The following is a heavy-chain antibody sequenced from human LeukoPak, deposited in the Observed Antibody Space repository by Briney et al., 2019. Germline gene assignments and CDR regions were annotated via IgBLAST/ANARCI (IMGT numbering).Heavy chain of an antibody. Sequence: GGSLRPSCAASGFTFSSYAMSWVRQAPGKGLEWVSAISGSGGSTYYADSVKGRFTISRDNSKNTLYLQMNSLRAEDTAVYYCAKGGAVSSKSITMVRGTRRYYYYMDVWGKGTTVTISS. CDR1: GFTFSSYA. CDR2: ISGSGGST. CDR3: AKGGAVSSKSITMVRGTRRYYYYMDV. J-gene: IGHJ6*03. V-gene: IGHV3-23*01. D-gene: IGHD3-10*01.